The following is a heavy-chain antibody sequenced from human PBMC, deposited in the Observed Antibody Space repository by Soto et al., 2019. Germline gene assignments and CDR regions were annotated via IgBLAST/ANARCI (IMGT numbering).Heavy chain of an antibody. V-gene: IGHV4-31*03. CDR1: GGSISSGGYY. CDR3: ARGHKIAAAATGYFDY. Sequence: PSETLSLTCTVSGGSISSGGYYWSWIRQHPGKGLEWIGYIYYSGSTYYNPSLKSRVTTSVDTSKNQFSLKLSSVTAADTAVYYCARGHKIAAAATGYFDYWGQGTLVTVSS. J-gene: IGHJ4*02. CDR2: IYYSGST. D-gene: IGHD6-13*01.